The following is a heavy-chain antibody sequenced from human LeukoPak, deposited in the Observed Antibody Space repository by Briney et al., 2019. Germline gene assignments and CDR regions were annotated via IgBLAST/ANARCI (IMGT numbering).Heavy chain of an antibody. Sequence: GGSLRLSCAASGFTFTNHHMTWIRQAPGKGLEWISFISTSASGSTLYYADSVKGRFTISRDDANKSLSLQMNSLRVEDTAVYYCGGLAPHFADYWGRGTLVAVSS. D-gene: IGHD3-3*02. CDR3: GGLAPHFADY. V-gene: IGHV3-11*01. J-gene: IGHJ4*02. CDR2: ISTSASGSTL. CDR1: GFTFTNHH.